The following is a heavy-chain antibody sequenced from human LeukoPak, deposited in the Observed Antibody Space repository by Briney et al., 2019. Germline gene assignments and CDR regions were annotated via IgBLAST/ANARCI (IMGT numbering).Heavy chain of an antibody. CDR1: GGSISSCY. Sequence: KASETLSLTCTVSGGSISSCYWSWIRQPPGKGLERIGYIYYSGSTNYNPSLKSRVTISVDTSKNQFSLKLSSVTAADTAVYYCARTSGYSYGYGFDYWGQGTLVTVSS. J-gene: IGHJ4*02. CDR3: ARTSGYSYGYGFDY. V-gene: IGHV4-59*01. CDR2: IYYSGST. D-gene: IGHD5-18*01.